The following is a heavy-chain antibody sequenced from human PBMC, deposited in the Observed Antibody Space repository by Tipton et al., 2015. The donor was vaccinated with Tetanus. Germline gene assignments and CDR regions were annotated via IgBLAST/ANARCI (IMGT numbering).Heavy chain of an antibody. CDR3: AREADCSGGSCFSGDFDN. CDR1: GFIFSSYG. D-gene: IGHD2-15*01. Sequence: SLRLSCAASGFIFSSYGIHWVLQAPGKGLEWVAVSWYDGTDKYYADSVKGRFTISRDNSKNTLYLQMNSLRAEDTAVYYCAREADCSGGSCFSGDFDNWGQGAQVTVSS. J-gene: IGHJ4*02. V-gene: IGHV3-33*01. CDR2: SWYDGTDK.